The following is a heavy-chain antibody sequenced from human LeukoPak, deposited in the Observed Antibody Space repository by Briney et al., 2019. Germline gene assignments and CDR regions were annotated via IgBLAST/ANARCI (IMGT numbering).Heavy chain of an antibody. CDR2: IKSRSGGGTT. CDR3: ATLYSDSPAMFHF. J-gene: IGHJ4*02. D-gene: IGHD4-11*01. CDR1: GFTFNNAW. Sequence: GESLRLSCAASGFTFNNAWMSWVRQAPGKGVEWGGRIKSRSGGGTTDYPAPMKGRFTISRDDSKTTLYLQINSLKTEDTAVYYCATLYSDSPAMFHFWGRGTLVTVSS. V-gene: IGHV3-15*01.